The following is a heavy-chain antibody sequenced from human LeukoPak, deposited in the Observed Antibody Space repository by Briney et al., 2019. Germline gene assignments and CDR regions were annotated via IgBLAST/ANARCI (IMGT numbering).Heavy chain of an antibody. CDR3: ARGATRWVVVPAATDY. J-gene: IGHJ4*02. CDR1: GYTFTSNG. Sequence: ASVKVSCKASGYTFTSNGISWVRQAPGQGLEWMGWISAYNGNTNYAQKLQGRVTMTTDTSTSTAYMELRSLRSDDTAVYYCARGATRWVVVPAATDYWGQGTLVTVSS. D-gene: IGHD2-2*01. CDR2: ISAYNGNT. V-gene: IGHV1-18*01.